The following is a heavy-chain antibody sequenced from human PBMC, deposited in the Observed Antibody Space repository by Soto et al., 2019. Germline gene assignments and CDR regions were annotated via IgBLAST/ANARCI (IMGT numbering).Heavy chain of an antibody. J-gene: IGHJ4*02. D-gene: IGHD3-22*01. CDR3: ARGLRGHYYDSSGHRMDY. CDR1: GYTFTSYG. CDR2: ISAYNGNT. V-gene: IGHV1-18*01. Sequence: QVQLVQSGAEVKKPGASVKVSCKASGYTFTSYGISWVRQAPGQGLEWMGWISAYNGNTNYAQKLQGRVTMTTDTXTXPXXMEPRSLRSDDTAVYYCARGLRGHYYDSSGHRMDYWGQGTLVTVSS.